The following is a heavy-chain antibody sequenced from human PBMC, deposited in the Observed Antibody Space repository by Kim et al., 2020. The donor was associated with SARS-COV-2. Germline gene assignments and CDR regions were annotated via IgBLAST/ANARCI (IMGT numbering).Heavy chain of an antibody. D-gene: IGHD6-13*01. V-gene: IGHV3-33*05. J-gene: IGHJ4*02. Sequence: GGSLRLSCAASGFTFSSYGMHWVCQAPGKGLEWVAVITYDGSNKYYADTVKGRFTIPTDNSKNTPYLQMYSLRAEDTDVYYCVRAWGSRWNRSDYWGQGT. CDR3: VRAWGSRWNRSDY. CDR1: GFTFSSYG. CDR2: ITYDGSNK.